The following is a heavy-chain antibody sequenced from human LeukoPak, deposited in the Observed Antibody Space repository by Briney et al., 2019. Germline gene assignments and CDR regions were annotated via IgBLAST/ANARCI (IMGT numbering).Heavy chain of an antibody. CDR3: AKSSSGGWYLLGDAFDI. V-gene: IGHV3-30*18. Sequence: GGSLRLSCAASGFTFSSHGIHWVRQAPGKGLEWVAVISYAGSDKYYADSVKGRFTISRDNSKNTLYLQMNSLRAEYTAVYYCAKSSSGGWYLLGDAFDIWGQGTLVTVSS. J-gene: IGHJ3*02. CDR2: ISYAGSDK. D-gene: IGHD6-19*01. CDR1: GFTFSSHG.